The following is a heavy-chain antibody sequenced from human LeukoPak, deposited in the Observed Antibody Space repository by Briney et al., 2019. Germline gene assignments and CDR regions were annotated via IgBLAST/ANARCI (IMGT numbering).Heavy chain of an antibody. CDR3: AGPYDSSGHAFDY. Sequence: PGGSLRLSCAASGFTFSGSAMHWVRQASGKGPEWVSRIRSKGNSYATAYAASVKGRFTISRDDSKNTAYLRMNSLKTEDTAVYYCAGPYDSSGHAFDYWGRGTLVTVSS. J-gene: IGHJ4*02. CDR2: IRSKGNSYAT. CDR1: GFTFSGSA. V-gene: IGHV3-73*01. D-gene: IGHD3-22*01.